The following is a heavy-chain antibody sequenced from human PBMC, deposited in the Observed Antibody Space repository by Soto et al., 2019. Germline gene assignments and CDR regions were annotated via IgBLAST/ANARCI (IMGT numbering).Heavy chain of an antibody. Sequence: ASVKVSCKASGYTFTSYGISWVRQAPGQGLEWMGWISAYKGNTNYAQKLQGRVTMTTDTSTSTAYMELRSLRSDDTAVYYCARVHPDYDFWSGYVRGAWFDPWGQGTLVTVSS. J-gene: IGHJ5*02. D-gene: IGHD3-3*01. CDR2: ISAYKGNT. CDR3: ARVHPDYDFWSGYVRGAWFDP. CDR1: GYTFTSYG. V-gene: IGHV1-18*01.